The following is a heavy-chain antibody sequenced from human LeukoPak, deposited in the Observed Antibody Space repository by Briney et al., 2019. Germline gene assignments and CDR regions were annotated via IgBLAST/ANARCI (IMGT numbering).Heavy chain of an antibody. Sequence: PGGSLRLSCAASGFTFSSYAMSWVRQAPGKGLEWVSTTSGSGGSTYYGDSVKGRFTISRDNSKNTLYLQMNSLRAEDTAVYYCAKPAGWYSSSSSLVDYWGQGTLVTVSS. CDR2: TSGSGGST. CDR1: GFTFSSYA. V-gene: IGHV3-23*01. D-gene: IGHD6-6*01. CDR3: AKPAGWYSSSSSLVDY. J-gene: IGHJ4*02.